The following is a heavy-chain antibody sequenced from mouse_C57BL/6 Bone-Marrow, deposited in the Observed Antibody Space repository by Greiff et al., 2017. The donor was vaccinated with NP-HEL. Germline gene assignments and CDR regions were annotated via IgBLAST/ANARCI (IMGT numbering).Heavy chain of an antibody. J-gene: IGHJ1*03. D-gene: IGHD1-1*01. Sequence: LQESGSELRSPGSSVKLSCKDFDSEVFPIAYMSWVRQKPGHGFEWIGGILPSIGRTIYGEKFEDKATLDADTLSNTAYLELNSLTSEDSAIYYCARSYYYGSSYWYFDVWGTGTTVTVSS. CDR2: ILPSIGRT. V-gene: IGHV15-2*01. CDR3: ARSYYYGSSYWYFDV. CDR1: DSEVFPIAY.